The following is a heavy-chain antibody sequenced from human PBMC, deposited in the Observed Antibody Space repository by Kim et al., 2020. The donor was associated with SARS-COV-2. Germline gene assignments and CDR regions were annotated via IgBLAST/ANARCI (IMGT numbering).Heavy chain of an antibody. V-gene: IGHV3-23*01. CDR2: IRGSGGST. J-gene: IGHJ4*02. Sequence: GGSLRLSCAASGFTFSSYAMSWVRQAPGKGLEWVSAIRGSGGSTYYADPVKGRFTISGDNSKNPLYLQMNSLRAEDTAVYYCPKPPKGVYYYDSSGYFDFWGQGTLVTVSS. D-gene: IGHD3-22*01. CDR1: GFTFSSYA. CDR3: PKPPKGVYYYDSSGYFDF.